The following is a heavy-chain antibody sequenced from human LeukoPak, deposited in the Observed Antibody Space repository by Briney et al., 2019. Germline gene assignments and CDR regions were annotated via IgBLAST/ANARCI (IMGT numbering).Heavy chain of an antibody. J-gene: IGHJ6*03. Sequence: PGGSLRLSCAASGFTFSSYAMSWVRQAPGKGLEWVSAISGSGGSTYYADSVKGRFTISRDNSKNTLYLQMNSLRAEDTAVYYCANAPTNGYYMDVWGKGTTVTVSS. CDR2: ISGSGGST. CDR1: GFTFSSYA. V-gene: IGHV3-23*01. D-gene: IGHD2-8*01. CDR3: ANAPTNGYYMDV.